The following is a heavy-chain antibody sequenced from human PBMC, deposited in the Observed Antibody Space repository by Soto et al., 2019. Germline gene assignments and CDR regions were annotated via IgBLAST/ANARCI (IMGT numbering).Heavy chain of an antibody. V-gene: IGHV4-59*01. CDR1: GGSISSYY. Sequence: SEPLSLTCNVSGGSISSYYWNWIRQPPGKGLEWIGCISYSGTTNYKSSLRSRLTISVDTSKNQFSLRVSSVTAADTAVYYCAGQHTSSPFFAYWGQGALVTVSS. J-gene: IGHJ4*02. CDR2: ISYSGTT. D-gene: IGHD2-2*01. CDR3: AGQHTSSPFFAY.